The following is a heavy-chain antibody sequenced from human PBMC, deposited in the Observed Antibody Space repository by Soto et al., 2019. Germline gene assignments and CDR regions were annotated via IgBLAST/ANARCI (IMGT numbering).Heavy chain of an antibody. D-gene: IGHD3-3*01. V-gene: IGHV1-18*01. Sequence: ASVKVSCKASGYTFTSYGISWVRQAPGQGLEWMGWISAYNGNTNYAQKLQGRVTMTTDTPTSTAYMELRSLRSDDTAVHYCARNPAYYDFWSGYWFDPWGQGTLVTVSS. J-gene: IGHJ5*02. CDR2: ISAYNGNT. CDR3: ARNPAYYDFWSGYWFDP. CDR1: GYTFTSYG.